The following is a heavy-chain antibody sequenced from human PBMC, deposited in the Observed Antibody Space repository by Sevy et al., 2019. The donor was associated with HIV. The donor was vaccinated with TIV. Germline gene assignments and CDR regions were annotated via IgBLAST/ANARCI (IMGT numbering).Heavy chain of an antibody. V-gene: IGHV4-39*02. J-gene: IGHJ5*01. D-gene: IGHD3-16*01. CDR3: VRDPDLRGRHWFDS. Sequence: SEILSLTCTASGGSLVSPTFYWGWVRQPPGDRLEWIAAMHYGGNTYYNPSLKDRLAMSIDTSKNQFSLNLTSVTAAYAAVYHCVRDPDLRGRHWFDSWGQGAPVTVSS. CDR1: GGSLVSPTFY. CDR2: MHYGGNT.